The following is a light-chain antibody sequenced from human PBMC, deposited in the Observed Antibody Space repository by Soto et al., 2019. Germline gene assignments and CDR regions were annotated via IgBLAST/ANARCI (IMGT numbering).Light chain of an antibody. CDR1: QSVSASH. J-gene: IGKJ4*01. V-gene: IGKV3-20*01. Sequence: DIALTQSPGTLSLSPGERATLSCRASQSVSASHIAWYQQKPGQAPRLLIYGPSNRATGVPDRFSGSGSGTDFTLTISRLDPEDFAVYYCQQYVNSRLTFGGGTKVEIK. CDR2: GPS. CDR3: QQYVNSRLT.